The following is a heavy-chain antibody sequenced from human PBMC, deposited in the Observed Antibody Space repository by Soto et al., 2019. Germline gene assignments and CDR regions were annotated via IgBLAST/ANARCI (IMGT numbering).Heavy chain of an antibody. V-gene: IGHV4-59*01. CDR3: ARVGAAAGSAHFDY. CDR2: IYYSGST. J-gene: IGHJ4*02. Sequence: SETLSLTCTVSGGSISSYYWSWIRQPPGKGLEWIGYIYYSGSTNYNPSLKSRVTISVDTSKNQFSLKLSSVTAADTAVYYCARVGAAAGSAHFDYWGQGTLVTVSS. CDR1: GGSISSYY. D-gene: IGHD6-13*01.